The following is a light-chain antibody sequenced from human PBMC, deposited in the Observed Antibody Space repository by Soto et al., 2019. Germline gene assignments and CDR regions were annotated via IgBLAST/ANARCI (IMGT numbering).Light chain of an antibody. J-gene: IGLJ1*01. Sequence: QSALTQPASVSGSPGQSITISCTGTSSDVGSYNLVSWYQQHPGKAPKVMIYEGSERPSGVSNRFSGSKSGNTASLTISGLPAEDEADYYCCSYAGRSYVFGTGTKLTVL. CDR3: CSYAGRSYV. CDR1: SSDVGSYNL. CDR2: EGS. V-gene: IGLV2-23*01.